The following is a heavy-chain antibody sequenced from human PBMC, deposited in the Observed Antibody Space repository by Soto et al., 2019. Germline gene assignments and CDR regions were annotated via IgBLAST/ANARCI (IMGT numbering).Heavy chain of an antibody. Sequence: WASVKVSCKASGDTFTGYYMHWVRQAPGQGLEWMGWINPNSGGTNYAQKFQGWVTMTRDTSISTAYMELSRLRSDDTAVYYCARETGIAAAGTVDYYYGMDVWGQGTTVTVSS. V-gene: IGHV1-2*04. D-gene: IGHD6-13*01. CDR1: GDTFTGYY. J-gene: IGHJ6*02. CDR2: INPNSGGT. CDR3: ARETGIAAAGTVDYYYGMDV.